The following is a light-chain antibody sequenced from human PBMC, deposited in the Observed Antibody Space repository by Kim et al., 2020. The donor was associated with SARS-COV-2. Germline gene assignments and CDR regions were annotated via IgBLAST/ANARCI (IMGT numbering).Light chain of an antibody. CDR2: GAS. CDR1: QRVSSSC. CDR3: QRYDTSPGT. J-gene: IGKJ1*01. Sequence: SSGDRASLASRASQRVSSSCLGWYKPKTGQAPRLLICGASNRGTGTPERCSGSGSGTDFTLTISRLEPEDCAVYYCQRYDTSPGTLGRGTTVDIK. V-gene: IGKV3-20*01.